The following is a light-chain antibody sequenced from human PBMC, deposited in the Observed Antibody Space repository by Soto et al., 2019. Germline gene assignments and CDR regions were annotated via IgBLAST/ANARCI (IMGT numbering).Light chain of an antibody. Sequence: DIQMTQSPSSLSASVGDGVTITCRASQSISSYVSWYQQEPGKAPKLLIYAASRLQSGVPSRFSGSRSGTDFTLTISSLQPEDFATYYCQQSYSTHITFGQGTRLEIK. CDR1: QSISSY. CDR2: AAS. CDR3: QQSYSTHIT. J-gene: IGKJ5*01. V-gene: IGKV1-39*01.